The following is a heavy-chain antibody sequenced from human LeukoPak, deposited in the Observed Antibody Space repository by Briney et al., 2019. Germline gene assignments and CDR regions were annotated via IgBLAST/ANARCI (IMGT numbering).Heavy chain of an antibody. CDR3: ASYSGTGHYYYGMDV. CDR1: GYTFTSYA. J-gene: IGHJ6*02. CDR2: INAGNGNT. D-gene: IGHD1-1*01. V-gene: IGHV1-3*01. Sequence: ASVKVSCKASGYTFTSYAMHWVRQAPGQRLEWMGWINAGNGNTKCSQKFQGRVTITRDTSASTAYMELSSLRSEDTAVYYCASYSGTGHYYYGMDVWGQGTTVTVSS.